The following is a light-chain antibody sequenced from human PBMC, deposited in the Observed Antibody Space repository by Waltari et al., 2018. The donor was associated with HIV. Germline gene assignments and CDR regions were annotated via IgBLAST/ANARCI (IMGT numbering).Light chain of an antibody. Sequence: QSALTQPASVSGSPGQSITLSCSGTWSDIGSYDLVSWYQHCPGKAPKRILYDVNERPSGVSPRYSGSKSGNTASLVISGLQSEDEADYYCCSYAGSGTFVVFGGGTRLTV. CDR2: DVN. J-gene: IGLJ3*02. V-gene: IGLV2-23*02. CDR3: CSYAGSGTFVV. CDR1: WSDIGSYDL.